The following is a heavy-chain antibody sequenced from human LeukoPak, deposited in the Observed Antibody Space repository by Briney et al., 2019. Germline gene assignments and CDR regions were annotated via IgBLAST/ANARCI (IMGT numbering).Heavy chain of an antibody. J-gene: IGHJ4*02. Sequence: SVKVSCTASGGTFSSYAISWVRQAPGQGLEWMGGIIPIFGTANYAQKFQGRVTITTDVSTSTAYMELSSLRSEDTAVYYCARSAVGGNWNFYDYWGQGTLVTVSS. CDR1: GGTFSSYA. V-gene: IGHV1-69*05. CDR3: ARSAVGGNWNFYDY. CDR2: IIPIFGTA. D-gene: IGHD1-7*01.